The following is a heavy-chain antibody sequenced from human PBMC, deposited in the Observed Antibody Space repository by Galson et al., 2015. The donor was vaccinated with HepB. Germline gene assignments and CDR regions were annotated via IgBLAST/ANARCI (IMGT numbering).Heavy chain of an antibody. D-gene: IGHD3-16*01. V-gene: IGHV3-30*18. CDR2: ISYDGKRS. Sequence: SLRLSCAASGFSFMSHSMHWVRQAPGKGLEWVAIISYDGKRSKYSDSVKGRFTISGDNPKNTHYLQMNSLRNEDSAVYFCAKGDVAYTSTSGGFAFWGHGTRVTVAS. CDR3: AKGDVAYTSTSGGFAF. J-gene: IGHJ4*01. CDR1: GFSFMSHS.